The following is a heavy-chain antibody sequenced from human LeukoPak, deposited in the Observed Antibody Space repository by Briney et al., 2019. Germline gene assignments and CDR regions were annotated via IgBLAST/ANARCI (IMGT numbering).Heavy chain of an antibody. CDR2: ISGSGGST. Sequence: GGSLRLSCAASGFTFSSYAMSWVRQAPGKGLEWVSAISGSGGSTYYADSVKGRFTISRDNSKNTLYLQMNSLRAGDTAVYYCAKCFYYGSGSYHPFDYWGQGTLVTVSS. J-gene: IGHJ4*02. V-gene: IGHV3-23*01. CDR3: AKCFYYGSGSYHPFDY. CDR1: GFTFSSYA. D-gene: IGHD3-10*01.